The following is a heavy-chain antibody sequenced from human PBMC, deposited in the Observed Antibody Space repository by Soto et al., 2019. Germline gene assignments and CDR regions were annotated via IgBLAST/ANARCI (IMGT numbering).Heavy chain of an antibody. Sequence: GGSLRLSCAAPGFTFSSYAMSWVRQAPGKGLEWVSAISGSGGSTYYADSVKGRFTISRDNSKNTLYLQMNSLRVEDTAVYYCAKTSGYCSSTSCYYYYGMDVWGQGTKVTVSS. D-gene: IGHD2-2*01. CDR2: ISGSGGST. CDR3: AKTSGYCSSTSCYYYYGMDV. CDR1: GFTFSSYA. V-gene: IGHV3-23*01. J-gene: IGHJ6*02.